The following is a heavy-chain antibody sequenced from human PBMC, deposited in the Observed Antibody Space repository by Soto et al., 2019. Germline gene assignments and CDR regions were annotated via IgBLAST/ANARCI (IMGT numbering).Heavy chain of an antibody. Sequence: SETQSLTCTVSGGSITSYYWSWIRQPPGKGLEWIGYIYFSGSANYNPSLKSRVTISVDTSKNQFSLKLSSVTAAGTAVYYCARRYSGYGDYWGQGTLVTVSS. V-gene: IGHV4-59*08. D-gene: IGHD5-12*01. CDR1: GGSITSYY. J-gene: IGHJ4*02. CDR2: IYFSGSA. CDR3: ARRYSGYGDY.